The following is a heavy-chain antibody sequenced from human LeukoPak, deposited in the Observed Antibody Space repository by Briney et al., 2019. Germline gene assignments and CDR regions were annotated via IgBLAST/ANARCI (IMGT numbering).Heavy chain of an antibody. D-gene: IGHD6-6*01. J-gene: IGHJ4*02. V-gene: IGHV1-3*03. CDR3: ARSCSSSDLNPFCY. CDR1: GYTFTSYA. CDR2: INAGNGNT. Sequence: ASVTVSCKASGYTFTSYAMHWVRQAPGQRLEWMGWINAGNGNTKYSQEFQGRVTITRDTSASTAYMELSSLRSEDMAVYYCARSCSSSDLNPFCYWGQGTLVTVSS.